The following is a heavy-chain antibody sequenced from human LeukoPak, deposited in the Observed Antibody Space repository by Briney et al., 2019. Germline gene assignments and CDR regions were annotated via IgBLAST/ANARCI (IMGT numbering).Heavy chain of an antibody. CDR3: ARDQEGFDY. CDR2: IYPRDGST. Sequence: GASVKVSCKASGYTFTSNYIHWVRQAPGQGLEWMGMIYPRDGSTGYAQKFQGRVTVTRDTSTSTVHMELSGLRSEDMAVYYCARDQEGFDYWGQGTLVTVSS. V-gene: IGHV1-46*01. J-gene: IGHJ4*02. CDR1: GYTFTSNY.